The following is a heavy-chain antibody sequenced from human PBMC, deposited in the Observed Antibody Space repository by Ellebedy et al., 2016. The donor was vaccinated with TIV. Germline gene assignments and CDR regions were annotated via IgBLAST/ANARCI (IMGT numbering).Heavy chain of an antibody. CDR2: IKPGGNEK. CDR3: ARGSGYCSSTSCSGETD. J-gene: IGHJ4*02. Sequence: GESLKISCAASGFPFSDYWLNWVRPAPGKGLEWVANIKPGGNEKFYVGSVVVRFTISRDNAKNSLYLQMNSLSADDTAVYYCARGSGYCSSTSCSGETDWGQGTPVTGSS. CDR1: GFPFSDYW. D-gene: IGHD2-2*01. V-gene: IGHV3-7*03.